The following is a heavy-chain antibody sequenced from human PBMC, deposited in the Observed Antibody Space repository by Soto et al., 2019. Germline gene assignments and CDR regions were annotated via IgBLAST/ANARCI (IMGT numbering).Heavy chain of an antibody. V-gene: IGHV4-34*01. CDR3: ARGGSNDWQVAFDI. CDR2: INHSGNN. Sequence: QLQQWGAGLLKPSETLSLTCVVSGGSFSTYYYNWIRQSPGKGLEWIGEINHSGNNNYSPSLKSRVTKSLDTSKNQFSLKLTSVTAADTAVYYCARGGSNDWQVAFDIWGQGTMVTVSS. D-gene: IGHD3-16*01. J-gene: IGHJ3*02. CDR1: GGSFSTYY.